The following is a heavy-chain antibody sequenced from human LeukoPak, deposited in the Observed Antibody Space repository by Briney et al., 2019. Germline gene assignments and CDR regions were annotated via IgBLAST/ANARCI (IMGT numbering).Heavy chain of an antibody. CDR3: AKQQGIAAAGPYNWFDP. Sequence: GGSLRLSCAASGFTFSSYAMSWVRQAPGKGLEWVSAISGSGGSTYYADSVKGRFTISRDNSKNTLYLQMNGLRAEDTAVYYCAKQQGIAAAGPYNWFDPWGQGTLVTVSS. V-gene: IGHV3-23*01. J-gene: IGHJ5*02. D-gene: IGHD6-13*01. CDR2: ISGSGGST. CDR1: GFTFSSYA.